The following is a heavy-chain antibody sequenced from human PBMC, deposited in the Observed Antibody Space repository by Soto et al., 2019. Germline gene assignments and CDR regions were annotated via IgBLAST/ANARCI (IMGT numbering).Heavy chain of an antibody. Sequence: SETLSLTCTVSGGSVSSGSYYWSWIRQPPGKGLEWIGYIYHIGSPSYNPSLENRLTISLDTSKNQFSLNLTSVTAADTAIYYCVRDRALDSSGHWFDTWGQGILVTVSS. CDR3: VRDRALDSSGHWFDT. D-gene: IGHD6-19*01. CDR2: IYHIGSP. J-gene: IGHJ5*02. CDR1: GGSVSSGSYY. V-gene: IGHV4-31*03.